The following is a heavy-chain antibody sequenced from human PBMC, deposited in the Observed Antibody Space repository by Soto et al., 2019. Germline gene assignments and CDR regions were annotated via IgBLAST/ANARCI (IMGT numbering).Heavy chain of an antibody. J-gene: IGHJ5*02. CDR2: INPILSMS. CDR1: GDTFSFYT. CDR3: AKVEWLGEVGNWFDP. Sequence: GASVKVSCKASGDTFSFYTINWVRQAPGLGLEWVGRINPILSMSNYAQKFQGRVTMTADKSTNTAYMELRSLRADDTAVYHCAKVEWLGEVGNWFDPWGQGTLVTVSS. D-gene: IGHD3-10*01. V-gene: IGHV1-69*02.